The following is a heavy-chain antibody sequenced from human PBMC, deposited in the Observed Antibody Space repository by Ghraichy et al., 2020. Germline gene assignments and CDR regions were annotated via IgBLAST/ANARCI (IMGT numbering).Heavy chain of an antibody. CDR1: GFTFANYA. Sequence: GESLNISCVSSGFTFANYAIHWARQAPGKGLEWVALVSYDGSKRDDVASVTGRFTISRDNSKNTVSLEMNSLRDEDTAFYYCARDRGGFDVLTGYYYRYDVMVVCGQGTTVTVSS. J-gene: IGHJ6*02. V-gene: IGHV3-30*03. CDR2: VSYDGSKR. CDR3: ARDRGGFDVLTGYYYRYDVMVV. D-gene: IGHD3-9*01.